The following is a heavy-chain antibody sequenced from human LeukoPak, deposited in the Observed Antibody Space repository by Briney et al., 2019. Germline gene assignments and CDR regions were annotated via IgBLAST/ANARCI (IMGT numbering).Heavy chain of an antibody. V-gene: IGHV4-30-2*01. CDR2: IYHSGST. CDR3: ARAVVQLDPYGMDV. Sequence: SETLSLTCAVSGGSISSGGYSWSWIRQPPGKGLEWIGYIYHSGSTYYNPSLKSRVTISVDRSKNQFSLKLSSVTAADTAVYYCARAVVQLDPYGMDVWGQGTTVTVSS. D-gene: IGHD1-1*01. J-gene: IGHJ6*02. CDR1: GGSISSGGYS.